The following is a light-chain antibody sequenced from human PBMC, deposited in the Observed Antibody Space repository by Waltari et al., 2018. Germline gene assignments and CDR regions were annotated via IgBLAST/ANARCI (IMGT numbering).Light chain of an antibody. CDR1: QSILSTSNNKNY. Sequence: DIVMTQSPDSLAVSLGERATINSKSSQSILSTSNNKNYLVWYQQKPGQPPKLLIYWASTRESGVPDRFSGSGSGTDFTLTISSLQAEDVAVYYCQQYYSSLITFGQGTRLEIK. V-gene: IGKV4-1*01. CDR3: QQYYSSLIT. J-gene: IGKJ5*01. CDR2: WAS.